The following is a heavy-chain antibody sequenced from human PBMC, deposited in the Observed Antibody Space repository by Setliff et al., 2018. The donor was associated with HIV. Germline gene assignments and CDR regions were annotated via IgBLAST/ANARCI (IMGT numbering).Heavy chain of an antibody. CDR2: IYPGDSDT. V-gene: IGHV5-51*01. CDR1: GYTFTSYW. J-gene: IGHJ4*02. Sequence: GESLKISCKGSGYTFTSYWIGWVRHMPGKGLEWMGIIYPGDSDTRYSPSFQGRVTISADKSINTAYLQWTSLQASDTAMYYCARRASKASLDYWGRGTLVTVSS. CDR3: ARRASKASLDY.